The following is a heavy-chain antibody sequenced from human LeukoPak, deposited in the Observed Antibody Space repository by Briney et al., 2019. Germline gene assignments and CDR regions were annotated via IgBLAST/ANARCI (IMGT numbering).Heavy chain of an antibody. CDR1: GFSFSDHA. V-gene: IGHV3-30*02. Sequence: GGSPRLSCGASGFSFSDHAMHWVRQAPDKGLEWVAFIRFDGTTTDYTDSVKGRFTISRDNSKNTLFLQMNSLRPEDTGVYFCAKPSGNCVDYWGQGTLVTVSS. CDR3: AKPSGNCVDY. D-gene: IGHD1-26*01. CDR2: IRFDGTTT. J-gene: IGHJ4*02.